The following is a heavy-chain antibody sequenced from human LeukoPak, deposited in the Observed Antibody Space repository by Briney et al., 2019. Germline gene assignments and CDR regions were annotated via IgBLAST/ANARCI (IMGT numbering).Heavy chain of an antibody. Sequence: GGSLRLSCAASGFTFSTHGMHWVRQAPGKGLEGVAFMRNDGSKKYYADSVRGRFTISRDNSKNTLYLQMNSLRAEDTAVYYCAKANTGGGSNNLGYFHHWGQGTLVTVSP. J-gene: IGHJ1*01. V-gene: IGHV3-30*02. CDR2: MRNDGSKK. CDR1: GFTFSTHG. CDR3: AKANTGGGSNNLGYFHH. D-gene: IGHD3-16*01.